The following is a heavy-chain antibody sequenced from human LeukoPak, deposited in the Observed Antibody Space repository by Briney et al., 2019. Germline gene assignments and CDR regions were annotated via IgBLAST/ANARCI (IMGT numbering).Heavy chain of an antibody. CDR2: IKQDGSEK. J-gene: IGHJ6*02. CDR3: ASFWGSRESDWLRDGVDV. D-gene: IGHD2-21*02. V-gene: IGHV3-7*01. CDR1: GFTFSSYW. Sequence: GGSLRLSCAASGFTFSSYWMSWVRQAPGKGLEWVANIKQDGSEKYYVDSVKGRFTISRDDAKNSLYLQMNSLSAEDTAVYYCASFWGSRESDWLRDGVDVWGQGTTVTVSS.